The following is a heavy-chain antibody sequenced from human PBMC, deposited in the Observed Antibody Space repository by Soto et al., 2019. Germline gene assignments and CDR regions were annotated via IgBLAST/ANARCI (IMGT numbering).Heavy chain of an antibody. J-gene: IGHJ4*02. V-gene: IGHV4-34*01. Sequence: SETLSLTCAVYGGSFSGYYWSWIRQPPGKGLEWIGEINHSGSTNYNPSLKSRVTISVDTSKNQFSLKLSSVTAADTAVYYCARGGPHLLRYFDWSPFDYWGQGTLVTVS. D-gene: IGHD3-9*01. CDR1: GGSFSGYY. CDR2: INHSGST. CDR3: ARGGPHLLRYFDWSPFDY.